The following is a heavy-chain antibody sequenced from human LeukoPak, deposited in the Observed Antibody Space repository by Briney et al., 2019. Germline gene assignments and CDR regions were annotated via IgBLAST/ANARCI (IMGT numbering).Heavy chain of an antibody. V-gene: IGHV4-59*01. CDR1: GGSLSGDY. CDR2: IYYTGTT. CDR3: ARTNAFGN. J-gene: IGHJ3*02. Sequence: SETLSLTCTVSGGSLSGDYWNRIRQPPGKGLEWIGYIYYTGTTDYSPSLKSRVTISLDMSKNQFSLKLRSVTAADTAVYYCARTNAFGNRGQGTMVTVSS.